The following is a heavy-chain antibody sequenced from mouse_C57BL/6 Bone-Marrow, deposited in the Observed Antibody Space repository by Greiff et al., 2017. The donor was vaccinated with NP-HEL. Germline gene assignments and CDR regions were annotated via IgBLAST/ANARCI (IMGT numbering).Heavy chain of an antibody. CDR1: GYTFTSYW. D-gene: IGHD1-1*01. Sequence: QVQLQQPGAELVKPGASVKLSCKASGYTFTSYWMHWVKQRPGRGLEWIGRFDPNSGGTRYNEQFKSKATLTVDIPSSTAYMQLSSLTSEDSAVYYCARGRVYYYVFAYWGQGTLVTVSA. J-gene: IGHJ3*01. CDR2: FDPNSGGT. V-gene: IGHV1-72*01. CDR3: ARGRVYYYVFAY.